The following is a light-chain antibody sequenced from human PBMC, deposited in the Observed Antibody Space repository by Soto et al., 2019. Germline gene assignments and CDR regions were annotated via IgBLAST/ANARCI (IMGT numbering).Light chain of an antibody. CDR3: CSYAGSSWI. CDR1: NSDVGHYNY. CDR2: DVD. J-gene: IGLJ2*01. Sequence: QSALIQPRSVSGSPGQSVTISCTGTNSDVGHYNYVSWYQQHPGKAPKLIIFDVDKRPSGVPDRFSGSKSGNTASLTISGLQAEDEADYYCCSYAGSSWIFGGGTKLTVL. V-gene: IGLV2-11*01.